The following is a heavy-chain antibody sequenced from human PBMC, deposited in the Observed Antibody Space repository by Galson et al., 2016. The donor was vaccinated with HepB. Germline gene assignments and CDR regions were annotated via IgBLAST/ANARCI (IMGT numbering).Heavy chain of an antibody. J-gene: IGHJ4*02. V-gene: IGHV3-30*14. D-gene: IGHD1-20*01. CDR3: ASMTGTTPGGY. Sequence: SLRLSCAASGFTFSSYAMNWVRQAPGKGLEWVAGTSYNGNNKYYIDSVKGRFTISRDDSKNTVYLQMNSLRAEDTAVYYCASMTGTTPGGYWGQGTLVTVSS. CDR2: TSYNGNNK. CDR1: GFTFSSYA.